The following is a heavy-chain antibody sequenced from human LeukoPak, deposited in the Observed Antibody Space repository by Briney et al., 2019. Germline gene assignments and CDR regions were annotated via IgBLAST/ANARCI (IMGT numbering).Heavy chain of an antibody. J-gene: IGHJ4*02. Sequence: ASVKVSCKASGGTFSSYAISWVRQAPGQGLEWMGGIIPIFGTANYAQKFQGRVTITADESASTAYMELSSLRSDDTAVYYCAHASGWYDPFCSNFDYWGQGTLVTVSS. V-gene: IGHV1-69*13. D-gene: IGHD6-19*01. CDR3: AHASGWYDPFCSNFDY. CDR2: IIPIFGTA. CDR1: GGTFSSYA.